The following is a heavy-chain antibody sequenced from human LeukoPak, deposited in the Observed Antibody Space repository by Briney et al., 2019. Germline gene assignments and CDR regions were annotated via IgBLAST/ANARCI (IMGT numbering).Heavy chain of an antibody. CDR3: ARGFSAAAGILDY. V-gene: IGHV3-23*01. CDR1: GFTFSSYG. Sequence: GGSLRLSCAASGFTFSSYGMSWVRQAPGKGLEWVSAISGSGGSTYYADSVKGRFTISRDNSKNTLYLQMNSLRAEDTAVYYCARGFSAAAGILDYWGQGTLVTVSS. J-gene: IGHJ4*02. CDR2: ISGSGGST. D-gene: IGHD6-13*01.